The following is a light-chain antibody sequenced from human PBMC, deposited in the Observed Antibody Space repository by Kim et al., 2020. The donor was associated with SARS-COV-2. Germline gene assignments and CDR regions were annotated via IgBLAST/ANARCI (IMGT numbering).Light chain of an antibody. CDR2: EVS. V-gene: IGLV2-8*01. CDR3: CSYAGNSLCV. CDR1: SSDVGGYNY. J-gene: IGLJ1*01. Sequence: QSALTQPPSASGSPGQSVTISCTGTSSDVGGYNYVSWYQQHPGKAPKLMIYEVSKRPSGVPDRFSGSKSGNTASLTISGLQAEDEADYYCCSYAGNSLCVFGTGTKVTVL.